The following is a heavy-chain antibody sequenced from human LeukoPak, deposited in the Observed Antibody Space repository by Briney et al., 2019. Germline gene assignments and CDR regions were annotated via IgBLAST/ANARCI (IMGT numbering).Heavy chain of an antibody. CDR1: GGSIRSDNYY. CDR2: IYYSGST. Sequence: ETLSLTCTVSGGSIRSDNYYWTWIRQPPGKGLEWIGYIYYSGSTKYNPSLKSRVTMSLDTSKNQFSLKLSSVTAADTAVYYCARGGDYGDYHWFDPWGQGTLVTVSS. V-gene: IGHV4-61*01. D-gene: IGHD4-17*01. J-gene: IGHJ5*02. CDR3: ARGGDYGDYHWFDP.